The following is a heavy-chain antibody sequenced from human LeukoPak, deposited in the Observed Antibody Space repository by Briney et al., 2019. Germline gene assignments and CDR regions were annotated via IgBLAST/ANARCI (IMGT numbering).Heavy chain of an antibody. CDR2: ISYGGGKK. V-gene: IGHV3-30*04. CDR1: GFTFSTYA. Sequence: PGGSLRLSCAASGFTFSTYAMHWVRQAPGKGLEWMAVISYGGGKKYYADSVKGRFTISRDNSKNTLYLEMNSLRAEDTAVYYCAKDIGSYYDYWGQGILVTVSS. J-gene: IGHJ4*02. CDR3: AKDIGSYYDY. D-gene: IGHD3-10*01.